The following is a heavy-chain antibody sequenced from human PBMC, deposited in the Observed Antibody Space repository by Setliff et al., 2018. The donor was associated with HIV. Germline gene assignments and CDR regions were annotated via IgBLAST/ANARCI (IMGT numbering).Heavy chain of an antibody. J-gene: IGHJ6*02. CDR1: GYSMSSGYY. CDR3: ARSRTSSGYYGVTGYGMDV. D-gene: IGHD3-22*01. Sequence: SETLSLTCGVSGYSMSSGYYWGWIRQPPGKGLEWIGNVYHTGSTYYNPSLKSRVTISVDTSKNQFSLKLSSVIAADTAVYYCARSRTSSGYYGVTGYGMDVWGQGTTVTVSS. CDR2: VYHTGST. V-gene: IGHV4-38-2*01.